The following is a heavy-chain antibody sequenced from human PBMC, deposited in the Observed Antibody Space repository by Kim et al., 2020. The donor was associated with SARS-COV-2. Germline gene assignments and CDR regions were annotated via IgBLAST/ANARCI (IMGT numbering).Heavy chain of an antibody. J-gene: IGHJ6*02. CDR3: ARDPAAGPPEPYYYYGMDV. V-gene: IGHV3-48*04. CDR1: GFTFSSYS. CDR2: ISSSSSTI. D-gene: IGHD6-13*01. Sequence: GGSLRLSCAASGFTFSSYSMNWVRQAPGKGLEWVSYISSSSSTIYYADSVKGRFTISRDNAKNSLYLQMNSLRAEDTAVYYCARDPAAGPPEPYYYYGMDVWGQGTTVTVSS.